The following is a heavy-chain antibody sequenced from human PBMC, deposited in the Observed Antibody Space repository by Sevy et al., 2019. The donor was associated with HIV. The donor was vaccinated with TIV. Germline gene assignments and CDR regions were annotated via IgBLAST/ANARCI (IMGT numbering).Heavy chain of an antibody. Sequence: GGSLRLSCAASGFTFSSYWMTLVRQAPGKGLEWVANIKQDMSEKYYADYVKGRFTISRDNARNSRYLQMESLRAEDTAVYYCARAQQVTMLVVIGGLYFDFWGQGTLVTVSS. CDR1: GFTFSSYW. CDR2: IKQDMSEK. J-gene: IGHJ4*02. V-gene: IGHV3-7*01. D-gene: IGHD3-22*01. CDR3: ARAQQVTMLVVIGGLYFDF.